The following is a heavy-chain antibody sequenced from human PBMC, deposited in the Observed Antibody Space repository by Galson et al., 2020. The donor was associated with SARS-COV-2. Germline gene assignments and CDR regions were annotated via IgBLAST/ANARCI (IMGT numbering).Heavy chain of an antibody. CDR1: GFSFSNFA. CDR3: VSSDCHPIVCRRLLY. J-gene: IGHJ4*02. V-gene: IGHV3-30-3*01. D-gene: IGHD2-15*01. Sequence: GGSLRLSCAASGFSFSNFAAHWVRQAPGKGLEWVAVISSDGSNQKYEDSVNGRFTMSRDNSRNTVFLQMDSLRPEDTAIYYCVSSDCHPIVCRRLLYWGQGTLVTVSS. CDR2: ISSDGSNQ.